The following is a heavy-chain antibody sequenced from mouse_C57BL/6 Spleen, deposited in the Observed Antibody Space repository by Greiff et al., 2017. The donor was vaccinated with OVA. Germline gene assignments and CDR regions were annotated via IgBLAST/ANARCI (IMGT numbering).Heavy chain of an antibody. CDR1: GYSFTGYY. V-gene: IGHV1-42*01. CDR3: ARKLSYAMDY. CDR2: INPSTGGT. J-gene: IGHJ4*01. Sequence: EVQGVESGPELVKPGASVKISCKASGYSFTGYYMNWVKQSPEKSLEWIGEINPSTGGTTYNQKFKAKATLTVDKSSSTAYMQLKSLTSEDSAVYYCARKLSYAMDYWGQGTSVTVSS.